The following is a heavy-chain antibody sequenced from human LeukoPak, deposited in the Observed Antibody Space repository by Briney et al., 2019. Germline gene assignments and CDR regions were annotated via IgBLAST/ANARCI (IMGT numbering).Heavy chain of an antibody. Sequence: GGSLRLSCAVSEFPFRSYGMHWVRQAPGKGLEWVAFIGYDGSDKYYADSVKGRFTISRDNSKNTLYLQMNSLRAEDTAVYYCAKPYRGNYVWCFDYWGQGTLVTVSS. CDR3: AKPYRGNYVWCFDY. D-gene: IGHD3-16*01. V-gene: IGHV3-30*02. J-gene: IGHJ4*02. CDR1: EFPFRSYG. CDR2: IGYDGSDK.